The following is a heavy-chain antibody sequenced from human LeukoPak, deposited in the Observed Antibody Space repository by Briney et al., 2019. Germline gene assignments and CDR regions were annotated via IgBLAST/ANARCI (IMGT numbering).Heavy chain of an antibody. V-gene: IGHV3-48*03. CDR3: ARDLLLDY. J-gene: IGHJ4*02. CDR1: GFTFSSYE. CDR2: ISKGGSTI. Sequence: GGSLRLSCAVSGFTFSSYEMNWLRQAPGKGPEWVSYISKGGSTIYYADSVKGRFTISRDNTKNSLYLQMNSLRGEDKAVYYCARDLLLDYWGQGTLVTVSS. D-gene: IGHD2-15*01.